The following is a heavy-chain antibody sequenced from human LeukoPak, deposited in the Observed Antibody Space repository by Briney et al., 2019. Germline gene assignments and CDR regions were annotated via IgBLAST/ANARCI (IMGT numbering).Heavy chain of an antibody. Sequence: IPSETLSLTCTVSGGSISSYYWSWIRQPPGKGLEWIGFIYYSGTTNYNPSLKSRVTISVDTSKNQFSLKLSSVTAADTAVYFCARGRVSSSSWYSTYYYYFYMDVWGKGTTVTVSS. CDR2: IYYSGTT. V-gene: IGHV4-59*01. J-gene: IGHJ6*03. CDR1: GGSISSYY. D-gene: IGHD6-13*01. CDR3: ARGRVSSSSWYSTYYYYFYMDV.